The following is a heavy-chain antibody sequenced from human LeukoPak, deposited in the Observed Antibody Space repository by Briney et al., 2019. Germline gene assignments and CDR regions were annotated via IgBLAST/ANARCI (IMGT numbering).Heavy chain of an antibody. CDR3: ARRKRSYYNGRFDY. CDR1: GGSFSSYG. V-gene: IGHV1-69*06. Sequence: GASVKVSCKASGGSFSSYGIGWVRQAPGQGLEWMGGIIPIFGTANYAQKFQGRVTITADKSTSTAYMELSSLRSEDTAVFYCARRKRSYYNGRFDYWGQGTLVTVSS. J-gene: IGHJ4*02. D-gene: IGHD3-10*01. CDR2: IIPIFGTA.